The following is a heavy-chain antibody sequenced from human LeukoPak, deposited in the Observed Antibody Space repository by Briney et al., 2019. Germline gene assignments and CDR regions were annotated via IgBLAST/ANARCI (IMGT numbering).Heavy chain of an antibody. CDR2: MRHASGDS. V-gene: IGHV1-2*02. D-gene: IGHD2-2*01. J-gene: IGHJ4*02. CDR3: STKDKYCTTTTCADY. CDR1: GYSFTTYY. Sequence: ASVKVSCKASGYSFTTYYVHWVRPAPGQGLEWMGYMRHASGDSNFAQKFQDRVTITRDTSISTAYLELSRLTSDDAAVYYCSTKDKYCTTTTCADYWGQGTLVTVSS.